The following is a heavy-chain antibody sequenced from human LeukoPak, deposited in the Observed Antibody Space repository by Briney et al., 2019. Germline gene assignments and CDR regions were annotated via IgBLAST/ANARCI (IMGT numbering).Heavy chain of an antibody. Sequence: PGGSLRLSCAASGFTFDDYAMHWVRQAPGKGLEWVSGISWNSGSIGYADSVKGRFTISRDNAKNSLYLQMNSLRAEDTALYYCAKGLSSILNWFDPWGQGTLVTVSS. CDR1: GFTFDDYA. V-gene: IGHV3-9*01. CDR2: ISWNSGSI. J-gene: IGHJ5*02. D-gene: IGHD2-2*01. CDR3: AKGLSSILNWFDP.